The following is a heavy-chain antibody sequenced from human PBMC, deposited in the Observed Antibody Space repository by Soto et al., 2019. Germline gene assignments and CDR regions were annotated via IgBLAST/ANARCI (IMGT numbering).Heavy chain of an antibody. Sequence: LRLSCAASGFSFSSFWMSWARQAPGKGLEWVANIKQDGRETFYVDSVEGRFTISRDNAQRSLYLQMNSLRADDTAVYYCAKDGPDRITAIDHWGQGTLVTVSS. CDR3: AKDGPDRITAIDH. J-gene: IGHJ4*02. CDR2: IKQDGRET. CDR1: GFSFSSFW. D-gene: IGHD2-15*01. V-gene: IGHV3-7*01.